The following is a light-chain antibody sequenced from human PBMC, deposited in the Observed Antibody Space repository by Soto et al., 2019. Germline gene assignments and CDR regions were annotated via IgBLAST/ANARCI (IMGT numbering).Light chain of an antibody. CDR2: EVS. J-gene: IGLJ1*01. V-gene: IGLV2-14*01. Sequence: LTQPHSVSESPGKTVTISCTGTSSDIGDYNYVSWYQQHPGKAPKLMIYEVSNRPSGVSNRFSGSKSGNTASLTISGLQAEDEADYYCSSYTSSSTPYVFGTGTKLTVL. CDR3: SSYTSSSTPYV. CDR1: SSDIGDYNY.